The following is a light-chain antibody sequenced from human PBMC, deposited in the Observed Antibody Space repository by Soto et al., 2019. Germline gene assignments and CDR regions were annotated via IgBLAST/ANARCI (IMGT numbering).Light chain of an antibody. CDR1: GSDVGGYNY. V-gene: IGLV2-14*01. CDR3: SSYTSSSTLYV. J-gene: IGLJ1*01. CDR2: EVS. Sequence: QSVLTQPASVSGSPGQSITISCTGTGSDVGGYNYVSWYQQHPGKAPKLMIYEVSNRPSGVSNRFSGSKSGNTASLTTSGLQAEDEADYYCSSYTSSSTLYVFGTGTKVT.